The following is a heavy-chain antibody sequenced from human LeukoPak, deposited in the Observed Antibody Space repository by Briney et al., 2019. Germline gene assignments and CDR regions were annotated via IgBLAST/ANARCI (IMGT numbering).Heavy chain of an antibody. V-gene: IGHV4-4*07. CDR2: IYTSGST. CDR3: ARVSYYYGSGSYGGSYYFDY. CDR1: GGSISSYY. J-gene: IGHJ4*02. D-gene: IGHD3-10*01. Sequence: PSETLSLTCTVSGGSISSYYWSWIRQPAGKGLEWIGRIYTSGSTNYNPSLKSRVTMPVDTSKNQFSLKLSSVTAADTAVYYCARVSYYYGSGSYGGSYYFDYWGQGTLVTVSS.